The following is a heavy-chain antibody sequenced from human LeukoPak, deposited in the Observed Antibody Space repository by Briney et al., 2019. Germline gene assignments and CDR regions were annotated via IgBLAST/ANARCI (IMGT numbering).Heavy chain of an antibody. V-gene: IGHV1-46*01. Sequence: ASVKDSCKASGYTFTSYYMHWVRQAPGQGLEWMGIINPSGGSTSYAQKFQGRVTMTRDMSTSTVYMELSSLRSEDTAVYYCARGATFGYYYYYYMDVWGKGTTVTVSS. CDR3: ARGATFGYYYYYYMDV. CDR1: GYTFTSYY. J-gene: IGHJ6*03. D-gene: IGHD5-24*01. CDR2: INPSGGST.